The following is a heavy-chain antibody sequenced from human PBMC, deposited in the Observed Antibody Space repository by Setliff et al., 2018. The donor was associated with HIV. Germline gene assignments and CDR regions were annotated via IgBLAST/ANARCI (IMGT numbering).Heavy chain of an antibody. CDR2: ISSYNGNT. CDR1: GYNFSSNG. J-gene: IGHJ4*02. CDR3: ARVSRSGWFFDC. Sequence: ASVKVSCKASGYNFSSNGISWVRQAPGQGLEWMGWISSYNGNTKYVQKVQDRVTMTKGISTTTAYMELRSLRSDDTAVYYCARVSRSGWFFDCWGQGTLVTVSS. V-gene: IGHV1-18*01. D-gene: IGHD6-19*01.